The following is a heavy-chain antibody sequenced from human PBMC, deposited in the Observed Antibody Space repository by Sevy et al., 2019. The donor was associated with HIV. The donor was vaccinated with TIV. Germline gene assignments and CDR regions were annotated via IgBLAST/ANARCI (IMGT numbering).Heavy chain of an antibody. CDR2: IKNENEGGIT. J-gene: IGHJ3*01. CDR1: GFPFSDAW. V-gene: IGHV3-15*01. Sequence: GGSLRLSCAASGFPFSDAWMNWVRQVPGKGLEWVGLIKNENEGGITDYAAPVKGRSIISRDDSKNTLYLQMSSLKTEDTAIYYCTTDWGTGNTWVGALDLWGQGTMVTVSS. D-gene: IGHD1-7*01. CDR3: TTDWGTGNTWVGALDL.